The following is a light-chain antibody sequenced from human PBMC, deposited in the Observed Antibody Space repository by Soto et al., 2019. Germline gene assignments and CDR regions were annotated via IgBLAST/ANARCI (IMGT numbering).Light chain of an antibody. CDR1: QSVGSS. CDR3: QQYNSYSRT. V-gene: IGKV3-15*01. CDR2: GIS. Sequence: EIVMTQSPATLSVSPGERATLSCRASQSVGSSLAWYQQKPGQAPRLLIYGISTRATGLPGRFSGSGSGTEFTLTISSLQPDDFATYYCQQYNSYSRTFGQGTKVDIK. J-gene: IGKJ1*01.